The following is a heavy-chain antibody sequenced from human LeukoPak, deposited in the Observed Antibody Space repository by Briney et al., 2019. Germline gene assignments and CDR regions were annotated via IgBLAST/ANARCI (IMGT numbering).Heavy chain of an antibody. CDR2: ISPASGDT. D-gene: IGHD3-9*01. J-gene: IGHJ5*02. Sequence: ASVKVSCKASGYIFTGYGINWVRQAPGPGLEWMGWISPASGDTEYAQKVQGRLTMTTHTSTTTAYMELRSLTSDDTAVYHCASETGSWGQGTLVTVSA. CDR3: ASETGS. CDR1: GYIFTGYG. V-gene: IGHV1-18*01.